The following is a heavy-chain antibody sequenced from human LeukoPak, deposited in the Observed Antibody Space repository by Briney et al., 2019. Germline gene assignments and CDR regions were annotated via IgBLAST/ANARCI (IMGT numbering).Heavy chain of an antibody. CDR2: TYYRSTWYN. CDR3: ARRLTQYDCFDP. J-gene: IGHJ5*02. Sequence: SQTLSLTCAISGDSVSSNSVTWNWIRQSPSRGLEWLGRTYYRSTWYNDYAVSVRGRITVNPDTSKNQFSLHLNSVTPEDTAVYYCARRLTQYDCFDPWGQGVLVTVSP. D-gene: IGHD2-2*01. V-gene: IGHV6-1*01. CDR1: GDSVSSNSVT.